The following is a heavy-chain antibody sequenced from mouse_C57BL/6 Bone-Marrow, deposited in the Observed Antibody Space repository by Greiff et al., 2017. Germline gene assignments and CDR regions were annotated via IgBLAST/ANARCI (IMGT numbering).Heavy chain of an antibody. CDR2: INPSSGYT. CDR1: GYTFTSYT. D-gene: IGHD1-1*01. CDR3: ARNYYGSYYFGY. Sequence: QVQLQQSGAELARPGASVKMSCKASGYTFTSYTMHWVKQRPGQGLEWIGYINPSSGYTKYNQKFKDKATLTADTSSSTAYMQLSSLTSEDSAVYYCARNYYGSYYFGYWGPGTTLTVSS. V-gene: IGHV1-4*01. J-gene: IGHJ2*01.